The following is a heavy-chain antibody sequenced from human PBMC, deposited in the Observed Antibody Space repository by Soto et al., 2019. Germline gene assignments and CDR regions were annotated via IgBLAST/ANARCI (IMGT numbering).Heavy chain of an antibody. CDR2: TSYDGSNK. V-gene: IGHV3-30*18. J-gene: IGHJ6*02. CDR3: AKDLNPYDSSGPAMDV. Sequence: SCAHTRVTFGVYGTHWVRQATTQGLEWLSVTSYDGSNKFYADSVKGRFTISRDNSKNTLFLQMNSLRVEDTAVYYCAKDLNPYDSSGPAMDVWGQGTTVTVSS. D-gene: IGHD3-22*01. CDR1: RVTFGVYG.